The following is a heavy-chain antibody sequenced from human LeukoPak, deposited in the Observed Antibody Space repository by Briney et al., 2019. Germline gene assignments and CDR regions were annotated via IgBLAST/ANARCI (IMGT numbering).Heavy chain of an antibody. CDR2: INPNSGGT. V-gene: IGHV1-2*02. Sequence: ASVKVSCXASGYXFTGYYMHWVRQAPGQGLEWMGWINPNSGGTYYAQQFQDRVTMTRDTSINTAYMELSRLRSDDTAVFYCAREMSQVSTVDYWGQGTLVTVSS. CDR1: GYXFTGYY. CDR3: AREMSQVSTVDY. D-gene: IGHD5/OR15-5a*01. J-gene: IGHJ4*02.